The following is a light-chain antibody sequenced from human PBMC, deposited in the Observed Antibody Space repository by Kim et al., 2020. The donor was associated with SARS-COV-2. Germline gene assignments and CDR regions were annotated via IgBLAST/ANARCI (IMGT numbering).Light chain of an antibody. CDR3: AAWDDSLSGPHVV. J-gene: IGLJ2*01. Sequence: VTISCSGSSSNIGSNYVYWYQQLPGTSPKLLIYRNSQRPSGVPDRFSGSKSGTSASLAIGGLRSEDGADYYCAAWDDSLSGPHVVFGGGTQLTDL. CDR1: SSNIGSNY. V-gene: IGLV1-47*01. CDR2: RNS.